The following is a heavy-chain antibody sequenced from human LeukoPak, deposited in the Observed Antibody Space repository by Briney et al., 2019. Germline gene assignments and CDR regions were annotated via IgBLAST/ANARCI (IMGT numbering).Heavy chain of an antibody. D-gene: IGHD2-21*02. Sequence: PGGSLRLSCAASGFTFDDYGMSWVRQAPGKGLEWVSGINWNGGSTGYADSVKGRFTISRDNAGNSLYLQMNSLRAEDTAVYYCTTSLPHIVEVTTSDGGNWGQGTLVTVSS. CDR2: INWNGGST. CDR3: TTSLPHIVEVTTSDGGN. CDR1: GFTFDDYG. V-gene: IGHV3-20*04. J-gene: IGHJ4*02.